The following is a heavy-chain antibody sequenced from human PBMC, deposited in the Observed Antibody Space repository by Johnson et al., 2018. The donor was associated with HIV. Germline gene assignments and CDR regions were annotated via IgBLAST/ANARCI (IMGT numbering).Heavy chain of an antibody. Sequence: VQLVESGGGLVRPGGSLRLSCAASGFTFDDYGMSWVRQAPGKGLEWVANINEDGSEEYYVDSVQGRLTVSRDNAKNSLYLQIDSLRAEDTAVYYCARDGVYSSPWDAFDIWGQGTMVTVSS. V-gene: IGHV3-7*05. CDR2: INEDGSEE. D-gene: IGHD6-13*01. J-gene: IGHJ3*02. CDR1: GFTFDDYG. CDR3: ARDGVYSSPWDAFDI.